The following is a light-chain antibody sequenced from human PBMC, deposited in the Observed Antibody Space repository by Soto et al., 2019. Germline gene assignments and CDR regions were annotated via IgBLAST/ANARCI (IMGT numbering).Light chain of an antibody. CDR2: AAS. Sequence: DIQMTQSPSSVSASVGDRVTITCRASQGISSWLAWYQQKPGKATKLLIYAASSLQSGVPSRFSGSRAGTDFTLTISRLQPEDFATYYYKQANIFPPTFGHGTKVEIK. CDR3: KQANIFPPT. J-gene: IGKJ1*01. V-gene: IGKV1-12*01. CDR1: QGISSW.